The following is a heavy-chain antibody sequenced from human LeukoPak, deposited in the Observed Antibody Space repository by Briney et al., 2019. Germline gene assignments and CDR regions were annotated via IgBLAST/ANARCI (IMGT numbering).Heavy chain of an antibody. CDR2: ISYSASP. V-gene: IGHV4-59*01. D-gene: IGHD3-10*01. CDR1: GGSISSYF. CDR3: ASSQITMVRGVIMLDAFDI. J-gene: IGHJ3*02. Sequence: SETLSLTCTVSGGSISSYFWNWIRQPPGKGPEWVGYISYSASPTYNPSLKSRVTISLDTSKKQFSLRLSSVTAADTAVYYCASSQITMVRGVIMLDAFDIWGQGTMVTVSS.